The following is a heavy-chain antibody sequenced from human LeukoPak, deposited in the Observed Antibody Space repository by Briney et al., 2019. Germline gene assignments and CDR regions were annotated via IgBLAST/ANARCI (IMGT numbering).Heavy chain of an antibody. V-gene: IGHV3-48*04. CDR3: VIGLNSSYYFDY. Sequence: PGGSLTLSCAASGFTFSSYSTNWVRHAPGKGLERVSYISSCSGTIYYADSVKGRLTISRDNANNSLYLQMHSQRAGDEAVFSCVIGLNSSYYFDYWGEGTLVTVSS. D-gene: IGHD3-22*01. CDR1: GFTFSSYS. CDR2: ISSCSGTI. J-gene: IGHJ4*02.